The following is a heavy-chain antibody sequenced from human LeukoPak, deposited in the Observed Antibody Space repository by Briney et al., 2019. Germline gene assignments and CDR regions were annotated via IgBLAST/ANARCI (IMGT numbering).Heavy chain of an antibody. CDR1: GGTFSSYA. Sequence: AASVKVSCKASGGTFSSYAISWVRQAPGQGLEWMGGIIPIFGTANYAQKFQGRVTITADESTSTAYMELSSLRSEGTAVYYCARGVGATIWTIDYWGQGTLVTVSS. J-gene: IGHJ4*02. CDR2: IIPIFGTA. CDR3: ARGVGATIWTIDY. D-gene: IGHD1-26*01. V-gene: IGHV1-69*13.